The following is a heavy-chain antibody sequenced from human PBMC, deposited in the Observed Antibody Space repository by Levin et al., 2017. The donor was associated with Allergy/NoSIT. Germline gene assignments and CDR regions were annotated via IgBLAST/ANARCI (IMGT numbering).Heavy chain of an antibody. V-gene: IGHV3-23*01. Sequence: AGGSLRLSCAASGFTFSSYAMSWVRQAPGKGLEWVSAISGSGGSTYYADSVKGRFTISRDNSKNTLYLQMNSLRAEDTAVYYCAKDWLWFARDDYGDYRRPYWGQGTLVTVSS. CDR1: GFTFSSYA. D-gene: IGHD4-17*01. J-gene: IGHJ4*02. CDR3: AKDWLWFARDDYGDYRRPY. CDR2: ISGSGGST.